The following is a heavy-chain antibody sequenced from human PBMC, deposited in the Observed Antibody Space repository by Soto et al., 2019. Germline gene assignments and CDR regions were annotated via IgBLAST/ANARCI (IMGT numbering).Heavy chain of an antibody. V-gene: IGHV6-1*01. CDR2: TYLRSKWYN. J-gene: IGHJ3*01. D-gene: IGHD2-15*01. CDR3: ARAAVAFDAFDL. CDR1: GDSVSSNSAT. Sequence: QLQQSGPGLVKPSQTLSLTCGISGDSVSSNSATWNWIRQSPSRGLEWLGRTYLRSKWYNEYAVSVKSRIAISPDTSTYHFSLQLSSVTPEDTAVYFCARAAVAFDAFDLWGQGTVVTVSS.